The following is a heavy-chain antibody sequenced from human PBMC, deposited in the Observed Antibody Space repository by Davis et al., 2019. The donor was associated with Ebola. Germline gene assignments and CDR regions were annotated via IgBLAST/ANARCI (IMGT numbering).Heavy chain of an antibody. CDR3: AREGYYYGSGSYYI. Sequence: GGSPQISCAASRFLFSTYTMNWVRQAPGKVLEWVSSTSCNSDYIYYADAVKVRFTISRDNAKNSLYLQMNSLRAADTAVYYCAREGYYYGSGSYYIWGQGTLVTVSS. CDR1: RFLFSTYT. J-gene: IGHJ4*02. CDR2: TSCNSDYI. D-gene: IGHD3-10*01. V-gene: IGHV3-21*01.